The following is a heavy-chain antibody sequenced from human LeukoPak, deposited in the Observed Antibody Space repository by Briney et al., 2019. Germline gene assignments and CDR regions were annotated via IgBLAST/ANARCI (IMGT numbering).Heavy chain of an antibody. CDR1: GLTVSRNY. CDR2: IKQDGSEK. V-gene: IGHV3-7*03. Sequence: GGSLRLSCAASGLTVSRNYMSWVRQAPGKGLEWVANIKQDGSEKYFVDSVKGRFTISRDNAKNSLYLQMNSLRAKDTAVYYCARGRIGATSFDYWGQGTLVTVSS. J-gene: IGHJ4*02. CDR3: ARGRIGATSFDY. D-gene: IGHD3-16*01.